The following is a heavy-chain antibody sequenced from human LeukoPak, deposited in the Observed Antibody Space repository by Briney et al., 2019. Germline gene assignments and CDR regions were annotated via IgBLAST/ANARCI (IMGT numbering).Heavy chain of an antibody. CDR2: IYYSGST. CDR1: GGSISSYY. J-gene: IGHJ4*02. CDR3: ARQTGVAVATFYFDD. Sequence: SETLSLTCTVSGGSISSYYWSWIRQPPGTGLEWIGYIYYSGSTNYNPSLKSRVTISVDTSKNQFSLKLSSVTAADTAVYYCARQTGVAVATFYFDDWGQGTQVTVSS. V-gene: IGHV4-59*08. D-gene: IGHD2-15*01.